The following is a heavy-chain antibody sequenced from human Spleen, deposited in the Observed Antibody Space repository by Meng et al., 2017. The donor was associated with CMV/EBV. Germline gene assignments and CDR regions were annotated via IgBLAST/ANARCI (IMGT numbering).Heavy chain of an antibody. CDR2: IKQDGSER. J-gene: IGHJ6*02. CDR1: GFTFSCYW. D-gene: IGHD3-10*01. CDR3: ARPQESPRV. Sequence: GESLKISCAASGFTFSCYWMTWVRQAPGTGLEWVANIKQDGSERYYVDSVKGRFTISRDNAKNSLYLQMDSLRAEDTAVYYCARPQESPRVWGQGTTVTVSS. V-gene: IGHV3-7*01.